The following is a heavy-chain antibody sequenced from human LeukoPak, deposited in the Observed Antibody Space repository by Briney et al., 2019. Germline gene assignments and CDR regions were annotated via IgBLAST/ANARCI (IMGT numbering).Heavy chain of an antibody. V-gene: IGHV4-38-2*01. CDR3: AREVGYCSRTSCLDWFDP. CDR1: GYSISSGYY. D-gene: IGHD2-2*01. J-gene: IGHJ5*02. CDR2: IYQSGST. Sequence: PSETLSLTCAVSGYSISSGYYWGWIRQPPGKGLESIGNIYQSGSTFHNPSLKSRATISLDTSKNQFSLKLRSVTAADTAVYYCAREVGYCSRTSCLDWFDPWGQGTLVTVSS.